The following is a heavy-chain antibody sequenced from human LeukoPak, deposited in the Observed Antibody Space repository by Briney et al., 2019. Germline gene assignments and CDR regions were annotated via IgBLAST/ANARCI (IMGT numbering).Heavy chain of an antibody. CDR3: ARSRALVRGVMGYYGMDV. CDR1: GCTFTSYY. CDR2: INPSGGST. J-gene: IGHJ6*04. D-gene: IGHD3-10*01. V-gene: IGHV1-46*01. Sequence: ASVKVSCKASGCTFTSYYMHWVRQAPGQGLEWMGIINPSGGSTSYAQKFQGRVTMTRDTSTSTVYMELSSLRSEDTAVYYCARSRALVRGVMGYYGMDVWGKGTTVTVSS.